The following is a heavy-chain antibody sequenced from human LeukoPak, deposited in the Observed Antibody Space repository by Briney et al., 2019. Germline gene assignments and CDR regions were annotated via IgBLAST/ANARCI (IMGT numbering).Heavy chain of an antibody. D-gene: IGHD3-10*01. CDR3: ARGVPTMVRGNPGWFDP. Sequence: ASVKVSCKASGYTFTDSYIHWVRQAPGQGLEWMGWINPNSGGTNNAQKFQGRVTMTRDTSISTAYMELSSLRSEDTAVYYCARGVPTMVRGNPGWFDPWGQGTLVTVSS. CDR1: GYTFTDSY. V-gene: IGHV1-2*02. CDR2: INPNSGGT. J-gene: IGHJ5*02.